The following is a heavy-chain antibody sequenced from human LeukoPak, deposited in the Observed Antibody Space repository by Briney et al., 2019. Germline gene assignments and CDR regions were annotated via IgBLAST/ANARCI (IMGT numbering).Heavy chain of an antibody. D-gene: IGHD3-22*01. J-gene: IGHJ4*02. Sequence: SETLSLTCAVYGGSFSGYYWSWIRQPPEKGLEWIGEINDSGSTSCSPSLKSRVSISVDTSKNQFSLKLSSVTAADTAVYYCARVIDYDISGYYLGYWGQGNRVTVSS. V-gene: IGHV4-34*01. CDR1: GGSFSGYY. CDR3: ARVIDYDISGYYLGY. CDR2: INDSGST.